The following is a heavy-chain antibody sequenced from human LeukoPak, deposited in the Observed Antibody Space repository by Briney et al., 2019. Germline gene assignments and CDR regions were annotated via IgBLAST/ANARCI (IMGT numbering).Heavy chain of an antibody. CDR2: ISGSGVIT. V-gene: IGHV3-23*01. Sequence: PGGSLRLSCAASGFTFSSHGMNWVRQAPGKGREWVSGISGSGVITYYADSVKGRFTISRDNSRNTLDLQMNSLRAEDTAVYYCAKDDAWVRYQDWGQGTLVTVSS. CDR3: AKDDAWVRYQD. J-gene: IGHJ4*02. CDR1: GFTFSSHG. D-gene: IGHD5-12*01.